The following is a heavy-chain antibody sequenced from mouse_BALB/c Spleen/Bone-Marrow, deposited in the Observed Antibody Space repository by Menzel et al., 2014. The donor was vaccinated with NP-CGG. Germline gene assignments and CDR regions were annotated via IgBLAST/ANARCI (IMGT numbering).Heavy chain of an antibody. J-gene: IGHJ2*01. V-gene: IGHV1-61*01. CDR2: IDPSDSEI. D-gene: IGHD2-10*02. CDR3: VRKYGKGGDY. Sequence: VQLQQSGAEVVRPGASVNLSCKASGYTFTGYWMNWVKQRPGQGLEWIGMIDPSDSEIHYNQMFKDKATLTVDKSSSTAYMQHSSLTSDDSAVYYCVRKYGKGGDYWGQGTTLTVSS. CDR1: GYTFTGYW.